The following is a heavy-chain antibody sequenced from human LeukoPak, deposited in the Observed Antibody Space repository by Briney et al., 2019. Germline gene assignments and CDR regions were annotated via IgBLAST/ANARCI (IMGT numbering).Heavy chain of an antibody. Sequence: PGRSLRLSCAASGFTFSSYGMHWVRQAPGKGLEWVAVIWYDGSNKYYADSVKGRFTISRGNSKNTLYLQMNSLRAEDTAVYYCARDRAAAGTNWFDPWGQGTLVTVSS. D-gene: IGHD6-13*01. J-gene: IGHJ5*02. CDR2: IWYDGSNK. CDR3: ARDRAAAGTNWFDP. V-gene: IGHV3-33*08. CDR1: GFTFSSYG.